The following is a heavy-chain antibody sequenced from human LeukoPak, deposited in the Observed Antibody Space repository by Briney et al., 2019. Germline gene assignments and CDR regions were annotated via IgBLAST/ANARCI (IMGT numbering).Heavy chain of an antibody. V-gene: IGHV3-23*01. J-gene: IGHJ6*02. CDR2: ISGSGGST. CDR1: GFTFSSYA. Sequence: GGSLRLSCAASGFTFSSYAMSWVRQAPGKGLEWVSVISGSGGSTYYADSVKGRFTISRDNSNNTLYLQMNSLIAEDTAVYYCASRGNFDYYYYGMDVWGQGTTVTVSS. CDR3: ASRGNFDYYYYGMDV. D-gene: IGHD4-23*01.